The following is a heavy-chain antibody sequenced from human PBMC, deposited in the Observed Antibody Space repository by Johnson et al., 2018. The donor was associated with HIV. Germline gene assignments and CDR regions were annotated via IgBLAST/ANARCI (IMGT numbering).Heavy chain of an antibody. CDR3: ARAGGAVGVNGFDM. Sequence: VQLVESGGGVLRPGGSLRLSCAASGFRFDDYGMTWVRQAPGKGLEWVSVIYSGGSIGYADSVKGRFTISRDNSKNTLFLQMNSLRAEDKALYYCARAGGAVGVNGFDMWGQGTMVTVSS. CDR1: GFRFDDYG. CDR2: IYSGGSI. D-gene: IGHD1-26*01. V-gene: IGHV3-20*04. J-gene: IGHJ3*02.